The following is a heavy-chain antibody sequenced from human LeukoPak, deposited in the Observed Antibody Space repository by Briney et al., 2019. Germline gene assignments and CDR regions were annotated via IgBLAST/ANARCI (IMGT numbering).Heavy chain of an antibody. Sequence: GGSLRLSCAASGFKFSSFAMNWVRQAPGKGLEWVSSISGSASSIYYADSVKGRFTVSRGSSKNTLFLQMNSLTAEDTAIYYCAKCDNYYDSSGQGGVDYWGQGTLVTVSS. CDR1: GFKFSSFA. CDR2: ISGSASSI. CDR3: AKCDNYYDSSGQGGVDY. J-gene: IGHJ4*02. V-gene: IGHV3-23*01. D-gene: IGHD3-22*01.